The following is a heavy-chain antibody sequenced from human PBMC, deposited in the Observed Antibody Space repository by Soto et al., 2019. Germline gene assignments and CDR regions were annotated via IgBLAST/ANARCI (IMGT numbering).Heavy chain of an antibody. CDR3: ARGAYCGGDCRWFGP. D-gene: IGHD2-21*02. CDR1: GGSFSGYY. V-gene: IGHV4-34*01. Sequence: QVQLQQWGAGLLKPSETLSLTCAVYGGSFSGYYWSWIRQPPGKGLEWSGEINHSGSTNYNPSLKCRVTIPVDTSKNQFSLKVSSVTAADTAVYYCARGAYCGGDCRWFGPWGQGTLVTVSS. J-gene: IGHJ5*02. CDR2: INHSGST.